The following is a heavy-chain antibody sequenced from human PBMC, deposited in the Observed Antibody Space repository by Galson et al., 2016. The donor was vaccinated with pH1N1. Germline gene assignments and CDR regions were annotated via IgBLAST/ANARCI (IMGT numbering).Heavy chain of an antibody. J-gene: IGHJ4*02. CDR2: ISSNGADT. CDR3: ARLKWPGMGSDY. CDR1: GFPFSSYS. D-gene: IGHD5-12*01. Sequence: SLRLSCAASGFPFSSYSMNWVRQAPGKGLEWVASISSNGADTYYRDSMKGRFTISRDSAKSSVYLQMNSLRVEDTAVYYCARLKWPGMGSDYWGQGTVVTVSS. V-gene: IGHV3-21*04.